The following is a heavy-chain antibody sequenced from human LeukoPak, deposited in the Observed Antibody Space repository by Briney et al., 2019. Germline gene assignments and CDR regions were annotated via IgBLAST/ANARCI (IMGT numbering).Heavy chain of an antibody. V-gene: IGHV3-48*04. D-gene: IGHD1-26*01. CDR1: GFTFDDYA. CDR3: ARVTVGAAGY. J-gene: IGHJ4*02. CDR2: ISSSSSTI. Sequence: GRSLRLSCAASGFTFDDYAMHWVRQAPGKGLEWVSYISSSSSTIYYADSVKGRFTISRDNAKNSLYLQMNSLRAEDTAVYYCARVTVGAAGYWGQGTLVTVSS.